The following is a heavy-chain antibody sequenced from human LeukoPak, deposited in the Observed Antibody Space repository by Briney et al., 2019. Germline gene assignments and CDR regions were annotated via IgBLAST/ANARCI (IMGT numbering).Heavy chain of an antibody. V-gene: IGHV1-46*01. J-gene: IGHJ3*02. Sequence: ASVKVSCKASAYTFTSYYMHWVRQAPGQGLERLGIINPSGGSTSYAQKFQGRVTMTRDTSTSTVYMELSSLRSEDTAVYYCARLEHSSGWLVDAFDIWGQGTMVTVSS. CDR1: AYTFTSYY. CDR3: ARLEHSSGWLVDAFDI. CDR2: INPSGGST. D-gene: IGHD6-19*01.